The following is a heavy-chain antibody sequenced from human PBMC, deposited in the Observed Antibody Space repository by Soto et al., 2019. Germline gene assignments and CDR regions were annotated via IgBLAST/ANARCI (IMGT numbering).Heavy chain of an antibody. CDR2: IYYSGST. Sequence: PSETLSLTCTVSGSSISSGGYYWSWIRQHPGKGLEWIGYIYYSGSTYYNPSLKSRVTISVDTSKDQFSLKLSSVTAADTAVYYCARLVRGYSGYENAPHFDYWGQGTLVTVPQ. D-gene: IGHD5-12*01. J-gene: IGHJ4*02. CDR3: ARLVRGYSGYENAPHFDY. CDR1: GSSISSGGYY. V-gene: IGHV4-31*03.